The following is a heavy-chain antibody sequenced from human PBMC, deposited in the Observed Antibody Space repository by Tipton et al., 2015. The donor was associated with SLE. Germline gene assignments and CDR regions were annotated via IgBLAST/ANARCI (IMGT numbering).Heavy chain of an antibody. CDR3: ARTSGSYMDY. Sequence: TLSLTCAVSGFSISSAYYWGWIRQPPGKGLEWIGYIYHSGGTNHSPSLRSRLTTSVDTSKNQFSLRLSSVTAADTAVYYCARTSGSYMDYWGQGTLVTVSS. V-gene: IGHV4-38-2*01. J-gene: IGHJ4*02. CDR1: GFSISSAYY. D-gene: IGHD3-10*01. CDR2: IYHSGGT.